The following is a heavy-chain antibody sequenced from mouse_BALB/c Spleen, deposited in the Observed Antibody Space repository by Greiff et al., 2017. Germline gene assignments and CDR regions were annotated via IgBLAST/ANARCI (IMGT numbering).Heavy chain of an antibody. CDR3: ARGLYGEGY. J-gene: IGHJ2*01. CDR2: ISSGGST. Sequence: EVQLVESGGGLVKPGGSLKLSCAASGFTFSSYAMSWVRQTPEKRLEWVASISSGGSTSYSDSVKGRFTISRDNARNILYLQMSSLRSEDTAMYYCARGLYGEGYWGQGTTLTVSS. V-gene: IGHV5-6-5*01. CDR1: GFTFSSYA. D-gene: IGHD1-1*01.